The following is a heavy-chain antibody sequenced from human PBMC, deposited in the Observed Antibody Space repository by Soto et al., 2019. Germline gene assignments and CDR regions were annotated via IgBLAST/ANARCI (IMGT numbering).Heavy chain of an antibody. CDR3: ARAGCGGSCAIRDSSGYYPR. V-gene: IGHV1-8*01. CDR2: MNPNSGNT. Sequence: ASVKVSCKASRYPFTSYDIHWVRQATGQGLEWKGWMNPNSGNTAFAQKFQDRVTMTRNTSTRIAYMELSSLRSEDTAVYYCARAGCGGSCAIRDSSGYYPRWGQGTLVTVSS. D-gene: IGHD3-22*01. J-gene: IGHJ4*02. CDR1: RYPFTSYD.